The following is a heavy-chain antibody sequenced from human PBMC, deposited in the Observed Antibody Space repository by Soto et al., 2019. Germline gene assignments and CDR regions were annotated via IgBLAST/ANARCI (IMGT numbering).Heavy chain of an antibody. CDR2: ISGSGGST. V-gene: IGHV3-23*01. D-gene: IGHD3-22*01. Sequence: GGSLRLSCAASGFTFSNYAMSWVRQAPGKGLEWVSAISGSGGSTYYADSVKGRFTISRDNSKNTLYLQMNSLRAEDTAVYYCAKEARYYYDSSGYYFDYWGQGTLVTVSS. CDR1: GFTFSNYA. CDR3: AKEARYYYDSSGYYFDY. J-gene: IGHJ4*02.